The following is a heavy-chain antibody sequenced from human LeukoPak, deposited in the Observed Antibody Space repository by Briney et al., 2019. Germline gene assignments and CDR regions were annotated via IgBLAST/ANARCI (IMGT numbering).Heavy chain of an antibody. J-gene: IGHJ4*02. CDR1: GFTVRINH. CDR2: IYSGGST. Sequence: PGGSLRLSCAASGFTVRINHMSWVRQAPGKGLEWVSVIYSGGSTYYADSVKGRFTISRHNSKNTLYLQMNSLRAEDTAVYYCARLFRPYYDSSGYSDYWGQGTLVTVSS. D-gene: IGHD3-22*01. V-gene: IGHV3-53*04. CDR3: ARLFRPYYDSSGYSDY.